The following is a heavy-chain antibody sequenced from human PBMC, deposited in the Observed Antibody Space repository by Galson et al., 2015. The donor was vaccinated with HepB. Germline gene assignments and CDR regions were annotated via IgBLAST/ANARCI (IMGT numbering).Heavy chain of an antibody. J-gene: IGHJ3*02. CDR1: GFTFSSYA. Sequence: SLRLSCAASGFTFSSYAMHWVRQAPGKGLEWVAVISYDGSNKYYADSVKGRFTISRDNSKNTLYLQMNSLRAEDTAVYYCARDIREAAAGFVVVTAPDAFDIWGQGTMVTVSS. CDR3: ARDIREAAAGFVVVTAPDAFDI. CDR2: ISYDGSNK. D-gene: IGHD2-21*02. V-gene: IGHV3-30*04.